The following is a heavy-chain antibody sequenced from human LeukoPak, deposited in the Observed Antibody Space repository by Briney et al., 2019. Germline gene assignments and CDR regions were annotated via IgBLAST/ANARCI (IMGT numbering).Heavy chain of an antibody. V-gene: IGHV3-30*04. Sequence: GESLKISCAASGFTFSRYAMHWVRRAPGKGLEWVAVISYDGSNKYYADSVKGRFTISRDNSKNTLYLQMNSLRAEDTAVYYCARGESGYDYYFDYWGQGTLVTVSS. D-gene: IGHD5-12*01. CDR1: GFTFSRYA. J-gene: IGHJ4*02. CDR2: ISYDGSNK. CDR3: ARGESGYDYYFDY.